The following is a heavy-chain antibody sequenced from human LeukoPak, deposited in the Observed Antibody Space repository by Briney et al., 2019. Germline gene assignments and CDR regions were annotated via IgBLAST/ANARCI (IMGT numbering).Heavy chain of an antibody. D-gene: IGHD4-17*01. CDR3: AKGALPRRMTTVTTVEGNWFDP. Sequence: GGSLRLSCAASGFTFSSYAMSWVRQAPGKRLEWVSAISGSGGSTYYADSVKGRFTISRDNSKNTLYLQMNSLRAEDTAVYYCAKGALPRRMTTVTTVEGNWFDPWGQGTLVTVSS. V-gene: IGHV3-23*01. CDR1: GFTFSSYA. CDR2: ISGSGGST. J-gene: IGHJ5*02.